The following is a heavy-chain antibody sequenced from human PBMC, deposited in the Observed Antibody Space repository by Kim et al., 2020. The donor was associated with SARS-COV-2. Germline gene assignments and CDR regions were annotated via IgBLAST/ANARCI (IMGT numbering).Heavy chain of an antibody. D-gene: IGHD6-19*01. CDR3: AKDLQARVAGDREGYYYYGMDV. CDR1: GFTFSSYG. CDR2: IWYDGSNK. Sequence: GGSLRLSCAASGFTFSSYGMHWVRQAPGKGLEWVAVIWYDGSNKYYADSVKGRFTISRDNSKNTLYLQMNSLRAEDTAVYYCAKDLQARVAGDREGYYYYGMDVWGQGTTVTVSS. V-gene: IGHV3-33*06. J-gene: IGHJ6*02.